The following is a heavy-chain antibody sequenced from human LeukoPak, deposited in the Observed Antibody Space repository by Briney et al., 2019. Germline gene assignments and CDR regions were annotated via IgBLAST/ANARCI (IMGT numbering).Heavy chain of an antibody. V-gene: IGHV4-34*01. CDR3: ASGGYCSGGSCYSSPAY. Sequence: SETLSLTCAVYGGSFSGYYWSWIRQPPGKGLEWIGEINHSGSTNYNPSLKSRVTISLDTSKNQFSLKLSSVTAADTAVYYCASGGYCSGGSCYSSPAYWGQGTLVTVSS. CDR1: GGSFSGYY. D-gene: IGHD2-15*01. CDR2: INHSGST. J-gene: IGHJ4*02.